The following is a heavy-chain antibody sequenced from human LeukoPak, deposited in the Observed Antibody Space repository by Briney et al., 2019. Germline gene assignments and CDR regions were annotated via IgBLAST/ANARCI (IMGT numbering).Heavy chain of an antibody. Sequence: GGSLRLSCAASGFTFTNYSMNWVRQAPGKGLEWVSSISSSSSYIFYADSVKARFTISRDNAKNSLYLQMNSLRAEDTAVYYCARARVGSSWYPEMYYFDYWGQGTLVTVSS. J-gene: IGHJ4*02. CDR1: GFTFTNYS. CDR3: ARARVGSSWYPEMYYFDY. V-gene: IGHV3-21*01. D-gene: IGHD6-13*01. CDR2: ISSSSSYI.